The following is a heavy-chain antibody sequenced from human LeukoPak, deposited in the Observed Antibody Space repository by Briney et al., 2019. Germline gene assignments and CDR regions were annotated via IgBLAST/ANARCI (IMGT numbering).Heavy chain of an antibody. D-gene: IGHD6-13*01. V-gene: IGHV1-8*01. J-gene: IGHJ5*02. CDR1: GYTFTSYD. CDR3: ARGGYSSSWYGDWFDP. CDR2: MNPNSGNT. Sequence: GASVKVSCKASGYTFTSYDINWVRQATGQGLEWMGWMNPNSGNTGYAQKFQGRVTMTRNTSISTAYMELSSLRSEDTAVYYRARGGYSSSWYGDWFDPWGQGTLVTVSS.